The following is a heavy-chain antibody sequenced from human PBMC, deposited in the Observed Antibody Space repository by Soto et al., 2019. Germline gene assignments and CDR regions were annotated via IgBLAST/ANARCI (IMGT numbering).Heavy chain of an antibody. Sequence: EVQLLESGGGLAQPGGSLRLSCAVSGLTFTNYAMGWVRQAPGKGLEWVSGISGNVGSTTHYADSVKGRFTISRDNSKNIRFLQMNSLRAEDTAVYYCAKHRGFVAGPFDSWGQGTLVIVSS. V-gene: IGHV3-23*01. J-gene: IGHJ4*02. D-gene: IGHD6-19*01. CDR2: ISGNVGSTT. CDR1: GLTFTNYA. CDR3: AKHRGFVAGPFDS.